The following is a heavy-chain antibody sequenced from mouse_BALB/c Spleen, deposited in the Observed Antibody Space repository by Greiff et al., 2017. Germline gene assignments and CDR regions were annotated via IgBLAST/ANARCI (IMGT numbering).Heavy chain of an antibody. Sequence: VKLMESGPGLVQPSQSLSITCTVSGFSLTSYGVHWVRQSPGKGLEWLGVIWSGGSTDYNAAFISRLSISKDNSKSQVFFKMNSLQANDTAIYYCARRGNYVGWFAYWGQGTLVTVSA. CDR2: IWSGGST. V-gene: IGHV2-2*02. D-gene: IGHD2-1*01. CDR1: GFSLTSYG. J-gene: IGHJ3*01. CDR3: ARRGNYVGWFAY.